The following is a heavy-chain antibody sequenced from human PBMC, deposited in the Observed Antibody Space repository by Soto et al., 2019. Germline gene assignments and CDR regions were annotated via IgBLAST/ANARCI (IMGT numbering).Heavy chain of an antibody. Sequence: QVQLVQSGAEVKKPGASVKVSCKASGYTFTSYDINWVRQATGQGLEWMGSMNPNSGNTGDAQKFQGRVPMTSNTSRSTAYMELSSLRSEDTAVYYCARELNTKGEDYWGQGTQVTVSS. CDR3: ARELNTKGEDY. CDR2: MNPNSGNT. V-gene: IGHV1-8*01. D-gene: IGHD2-8*01. CDR1: GYTFTSYD. J-gene: IGHJ4*02.